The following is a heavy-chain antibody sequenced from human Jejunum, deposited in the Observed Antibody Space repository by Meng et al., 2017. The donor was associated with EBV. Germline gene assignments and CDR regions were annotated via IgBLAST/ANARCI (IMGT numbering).Heavy chain of an antibody. CDR2: MSPNSGNT. D-gene: IGHD6-13*01. J-gene: IGHJ4*02. Sequence: QGQLVPAGDEVKKPGASVKASCKASGYTFTSYDINWVRQATGQGPEWMGWMSPNSGNTGYAQKFQGRVTMTRDTSISTAYMELSSLRSEDTAVYYCARGVAAGFDYWGQGTLVTVSS. CDR1: GYTFTSYD. CDR3: ARGVAAGFDY. V-gene: IGHV1-8*02.